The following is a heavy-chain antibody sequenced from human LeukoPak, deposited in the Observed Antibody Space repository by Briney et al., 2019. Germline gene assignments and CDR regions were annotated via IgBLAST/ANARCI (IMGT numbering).Heavy chain of an antibody. CDR2: IYHSGST. Sequence: SETLSLTCTVSGYSISRGYYWGWIRQPPGQGLGWVGGIYHSGSTYYNPSLKSRVTISVDTSKNQFSLKLSPVTAADTAVYYCARVSVGATGYYYYYYMDVWGKGTTVTVSS. V-gene: IGHV4-38-2*02. CDR3: ARVSVGATGYYYYYYMDV. J-gene: IGHJ6*03. CDR1: GYSISRGYY. D-gene: IGHD1-26*01.